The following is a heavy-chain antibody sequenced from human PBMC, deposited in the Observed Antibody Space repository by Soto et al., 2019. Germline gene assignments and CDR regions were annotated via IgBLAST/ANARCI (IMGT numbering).Heavy chain of an antibody. CDR2: IYYAGST. J-gene: IGHJ4*02. V-gene: IGHV4-59*08. CDR1: GGSISSYY. Sequence: TLSLTCTVSGGSISSYYWSWIRQPPGRGLEWIGFIYYAGSTKYNPSLNSRVTISVDTSKNQFSLTVTSVTAADTAVYYCARRKVATETFDYWGQGTLVTVSS. D-gene: IGHD5-12*01. CDR3: ARRKVATETFDY.